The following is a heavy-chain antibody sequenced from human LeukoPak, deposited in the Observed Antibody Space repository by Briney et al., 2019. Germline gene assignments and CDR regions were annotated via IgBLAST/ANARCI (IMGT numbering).Heavy chain of an antibody. D-gene: IGHD3-10*01. CDR2: IIEKGNA. CDR3: ARGYYPPRWYFDL. Sequence: SETLSLTCALYGGSFSSYSLSWTWIRPPPEKGLEWIGEIIEKGNANYNPSLKSRVTIDLDTSKNQFSLKLTSMTAADTAMYYCARGYYPPRWYFDLWGRGTLATVSS. V-gene: IGHV4-34*01. CDR1: GGSFSSYS. J-gene: IGHJ2*01.